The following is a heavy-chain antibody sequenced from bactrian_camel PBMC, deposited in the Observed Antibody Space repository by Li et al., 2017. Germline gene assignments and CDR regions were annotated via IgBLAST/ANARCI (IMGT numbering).Heavy chain of an antibody. CDR1: GYTSSRYC. CDR2: MDSAGSA. CDR3: AAAGRAYSDYAGY. Sequence: DVQLVESGGGSVQAGGSLRLSCQASGYTSSRYCMAWFRQAPEKEREGVAAMDSAGSANYADSVKGRFTITRDNTKNTLHLRLNGLKREDTAMYYCAAAGRAYSDYAGYWGQGTQVTVS. D-gene: IGHD4*01. V-gene: IGHV3S31*01. J-gene: IGHJ6*01.